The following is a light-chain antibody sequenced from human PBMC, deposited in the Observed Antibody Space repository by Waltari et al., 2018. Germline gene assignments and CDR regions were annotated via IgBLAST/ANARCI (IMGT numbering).Light chain of an antibody. CDR1: ALPTNY. Sequence: SYELTQPPSVSVSPRQTARITRSGDALPTNYAHWYQQKSGQAPVLVIYEDSKRPSGIPERFSGSSSGTMAALTISGAQVEDEADYYCYSTDSNNNYEVFGGGTKLTVL. J-gene: IGLJ2*01. CDR2: EDS. V-gene: IGLV3-10*01. CDR3: YSTDSNNNYEV.